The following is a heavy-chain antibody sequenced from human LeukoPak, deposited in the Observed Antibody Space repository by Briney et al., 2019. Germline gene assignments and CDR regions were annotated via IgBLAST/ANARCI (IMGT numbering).Heavy chain of an antibody. CDR1: GGSISSDGYY. Sequence: PSQTLSLTCTVSGGSISSDGYYWSWIRQPPGKGLEWIGYFYYSGSTNYNPSLKSRVTISVDTSKNQFSLKLSSVTAADTAVYYCARRSVDTAKQLRAFDIWGQGTMVTVSS. CDR2: FYYSGST. J-gene: IGHJ3*02. V-gene: IGHV4-61*08. CDR3: ARRSVDTAKQLRAFDI. D-gene: IGHD5-18*01.